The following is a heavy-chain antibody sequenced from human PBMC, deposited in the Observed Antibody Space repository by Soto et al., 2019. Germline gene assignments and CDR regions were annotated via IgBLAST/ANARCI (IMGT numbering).Heavy chain of an antibody. CDR1: GFTFSSYA. V-gene: IGHV3-23*01. J-gene: IGHJ4*02. CDR3: AKEDCSGGSCHGYFDY. D-gene: IGHD2-15*01. Sequence: PGGSLRLSCAASGFTFSSYAMSWVRQAPGKGLEWVSAISGSGGTTYYADSVKGRLTISRDNSKNTLYLQMNSLRAEDTAVYYCAKEDCSGGSCHGYFDYWGQGTLVTVSS. CDR2: ISGSGGTT.